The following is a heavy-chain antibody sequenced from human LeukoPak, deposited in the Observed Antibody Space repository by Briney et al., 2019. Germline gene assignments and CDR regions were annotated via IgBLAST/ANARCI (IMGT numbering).Heavy chain of an antibody. CDR3: ARVQPKWVYNWNPKPAYQGYGMDV. CDR2: ISAYNGNT. Sequence: ASVKVSCKASGYTFTSYGISWVRQAPGQGLEWMGWISAYNGNTNYVQKLQGRVTMTTDTSTSTAYMELRSLRSDDTAVYFCARVQPKWVYNWNPKPAYQGYGMDVWGQGTTVTVSS. J-gene: IGHJ6*02. CDR1: GYTFTSYG. V-gene: IGHV1-18*01. D-gene: IGHD1-1*01.